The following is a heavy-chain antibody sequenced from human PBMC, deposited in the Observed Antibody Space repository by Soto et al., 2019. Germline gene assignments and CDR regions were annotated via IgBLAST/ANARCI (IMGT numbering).Heavy chain of an antibody. CDR3: ARGDYGSGGYPFPYFDY. Sequence: HEPLVQSGAEVKRPGASVKVSCKASGYTFTGYYIHWVRQAPGQGLEWMGWINPDSGGTNYAQKFQGRVTLTSDTSITTASMDLSSLTSDDTAVYYCARGDYGSGGYPFPYFDYWGQGTLVTVSS. CDR1: GYTFTGYY. D-gene: IGHD3-22*01. V-gene: IGHV1-2*02. J-gene: IGHJ4*02. CDR2: INPDSGGT.